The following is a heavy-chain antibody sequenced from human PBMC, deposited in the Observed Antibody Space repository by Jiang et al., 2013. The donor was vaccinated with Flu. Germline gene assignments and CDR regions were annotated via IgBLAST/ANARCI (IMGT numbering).Heavy chain of an antibody. CDR2: IYYSGIT. J-gene: IGHJ4*02. CDR1: GGSISSGDYY. Sequence: VKPSQTLSLTCTVSGGSISSGDYYWSWIRQHPGKGLEWIGYIYYSGITYYNPSLKSLVTISIDTSKNYFSLNLSSATAADTAVYYCARVLRHGDYVDYWGQGTLVTVSS. V-gene: IGHV4-31*01. CDR3: ARVLRHGDYVDY. D-gene: IGHD4-17*01.